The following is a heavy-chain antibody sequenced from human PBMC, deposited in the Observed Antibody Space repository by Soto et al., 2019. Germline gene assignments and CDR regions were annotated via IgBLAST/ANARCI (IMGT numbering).Heavy chain of an antibody. CDR3: AREKILWFGEPRYYYGMDV. V-gene: IGHV4-59*01. J-gene: IGHJ6*02. CDR1: GGSISSYY. Sequence: PSETLSLTCTVSGGSISSYYWSWIRQPPGKGLEWIGYIYYSGSTNYNPSLKSRVTISVDTSKNQFSLKLSSVTAADTAVYYCAREKILWFGEPRYYYGMDVWGQGTTVTVSS. CDR2: IYYSGST. D-gene: IGHD3-10*01.